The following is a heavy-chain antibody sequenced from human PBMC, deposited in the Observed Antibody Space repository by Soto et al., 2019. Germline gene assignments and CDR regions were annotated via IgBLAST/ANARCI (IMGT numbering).Heavy chain of an antibody. CDR1: GYTFTSYA. CDR3: ARDEAAYYYYGMDV. J-gene: IGHJ6*02. Sequence: ASVKVSCKASGYTFTSYAMHCVRQAPGQRLEWMGWINAGNGNTKYSQKFQGRVTITRDTSASTAYMELSSLRSEDTAVYYCARDEAAYYYYGMDVWGQGTTVTVSS. D-gene: IGHD6-13*01. V-gene: IGHV1-3*01. CDR2: INAGNGNT.